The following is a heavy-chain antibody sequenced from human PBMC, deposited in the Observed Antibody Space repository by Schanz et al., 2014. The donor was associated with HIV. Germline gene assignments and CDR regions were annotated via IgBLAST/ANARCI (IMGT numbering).Heavy chain of an antibody. CDR1: GFNFNNYA. CDR2: ISESGGRT. D-gene: IGHD3-22*01. J-gene: IGHJ4*02. CDR3: AKPEYDSRGSSQSHFDY. Sequence: EQLVESGGGVVQPGRSLRLSCAASGFNFNNYAMTWVRQAPGKGLEWVSSISESGGRTYYADSVNGRFTISRDNSKNTLYLQMTTLRIDDTAVYYCAKPEYDSRGSSQSHFDYWGQGTLVTVSS. V-gene: IGHV3-23*04.